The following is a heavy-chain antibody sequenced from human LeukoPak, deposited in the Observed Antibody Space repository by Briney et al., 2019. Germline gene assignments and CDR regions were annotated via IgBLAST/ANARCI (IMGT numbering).Heavy chain of an antibody. CDR2: MYYSGST. Sequence: PSETLSLTCTVSGGSISSSSYYWGWIRQPPGKGLEWIGSMYYSGSTYYNPSLKSRVTISVDTSKNQFSLKLSSVTAADTAVYYCARVGADFWSGYYQPFDYWGQGTLVTVSS. V-gene: IGHV4-39*07. J-gene: IGHJ4*02. CDR3: ARVGADFWSGYYQPFDY. CDR1: GGSISSSSYY. D-gene: IGHD3-3*01.